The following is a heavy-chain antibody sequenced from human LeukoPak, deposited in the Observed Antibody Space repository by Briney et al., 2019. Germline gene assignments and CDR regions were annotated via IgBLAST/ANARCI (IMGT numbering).Heavy chain of an antibody. V-gene: IGHV3-11*03. CDR2: ISSSSYT. CDR3: ATPGLLGYCSSAICAPPGY. D-gene: IGHD2-2*01. Sequence: PGGSLRLSCAASGFTFSDHCMSWIRQAPGKGLEWVSYISSSSYTVYADSVKGRFTISRDNAKSSLYLQMNSLRAEDTAVYYCATPGLLGYCSSAICAPPGYWGQGTLVTVSS. CDR1: GFTFSDHC. J-gene: IGHJ4*02.